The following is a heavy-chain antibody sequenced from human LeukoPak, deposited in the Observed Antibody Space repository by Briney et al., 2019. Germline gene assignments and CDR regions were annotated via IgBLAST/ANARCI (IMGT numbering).Heavy chain of an antibody. V-gene: IGHV3-21*01. CDR1: GFTFSSYS. Sequence: GGSLRLSCTASGFTFSSYSMNWVRQAPGKGLEWVSSISTSSSYIYYADSVKGRFTISRDNSKNTLYLQMNSLRGEDTAVYYCAKDKSYNYNYMDVWGKGTTVTVSS. CDR3: AKDKSYNYNYMDV. CDR2: ISTSSSYI. J-gene: IGHJ6*03. D-gene: IGHD2-15*01.